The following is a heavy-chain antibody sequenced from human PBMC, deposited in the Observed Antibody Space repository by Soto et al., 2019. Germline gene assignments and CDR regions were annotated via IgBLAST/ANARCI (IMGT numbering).Heavy chain of an antibody. CDR2: INPNSGGT. CDR3: ARGQPYYYGSGSYFYYYYHGMDV. CDR1: GYTFTGYY. V-gene: IGHV1-2*04. J-gene: IGHJ6*02. Sequence: ASVKVSCKASGYTFTGYYMHWVRQAPGQGLEWMGWINPNSGGTNYAQKFQGWVTMTRDTSISTAYMELSRLRSDDTAVYYCARGQPYYYGSGSYFYYYYHGMDVWGQGTTVTVSS. D-gene: IGHD3-10*01.